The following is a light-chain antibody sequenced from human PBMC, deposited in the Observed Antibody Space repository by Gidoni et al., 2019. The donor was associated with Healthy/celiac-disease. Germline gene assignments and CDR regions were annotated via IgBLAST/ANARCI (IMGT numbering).Light chain of an antibody. V-gene: IGKV3-11*01. CDR2: DAS. CDR1: QSVSSY. CDR3: QQRSNWPRT. J-gene: IGKJ1*01. Sequence: EIVLTQSPATLSLSPGERATLSCRASQSVSSYLAWYQQKPGQAPRLLIHDASNRASGIPARFSGSWSGTDFTLTISSLEPEDFAVYYCQQRSNWPRTFGQGTKVEIK.